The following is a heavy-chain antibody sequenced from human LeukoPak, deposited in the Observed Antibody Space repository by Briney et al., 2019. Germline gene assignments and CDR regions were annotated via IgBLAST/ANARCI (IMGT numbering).Heavy chain of an antibody. CDR3: AKTYYSDSSGPFDC. CDR2: INPNSGGT. CDR1: GYTFTGYY. Sequence: EASVKVSCKASGYTFTGYYIHWVRQAPGQGLEWMGWINPNSGGTNYAQKFQGRVTMTRDTSISAAYMELSRLRSDDTAVYYCAKTYYSDSSGPFDCWGQGTLVTVSS. J-gene: IGHJ4*02. D-gene: IGHD3-22*01. V-gene: IGHV1-2*02.